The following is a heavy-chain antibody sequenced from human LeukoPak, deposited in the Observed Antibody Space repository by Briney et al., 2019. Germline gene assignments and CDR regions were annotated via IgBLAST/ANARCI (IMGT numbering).Heavy chain of an antibody. V-gene: IGHV3-23*01. Sequence: GGSLRLSCAASGFTFSSFAMSWVRQAPGKGLEWVSAISGSGGSTYYADSVKGRFTISRDNSKNTLYLQMNSLRAEDTAVYYCAKGPTAHDAFDIWGQGTMVTVSS. CDR2: ISGSGGST. CDR3: AKGPTAHDAFDI. CDR1: GFTFSSFA. D-gene: IGHD4-17*01. J-gene: IGHJ3*02.